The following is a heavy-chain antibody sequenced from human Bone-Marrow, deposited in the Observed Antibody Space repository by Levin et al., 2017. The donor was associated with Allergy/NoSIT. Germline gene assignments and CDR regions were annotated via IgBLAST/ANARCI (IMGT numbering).Heavy chain of an antibody. CDR2: ISSSSSDI. Sequence: GGSLRLSCAASGFTFSSYSMNWVRQAPGKGLEWVSSISSSSSDIFYADSVKRRFTISRDNAKNSLYLQMSSLRAEDTAVYYCARDRYDMWDHFDYWGQGTLVTVSS. J-gene: IGHJ4*02. CDR3: ARDRYDMWDHFDY. V-gene: IGHV3-21*01. CDR1: GFTFSSYS. D-gene: IGHD3-22*01.